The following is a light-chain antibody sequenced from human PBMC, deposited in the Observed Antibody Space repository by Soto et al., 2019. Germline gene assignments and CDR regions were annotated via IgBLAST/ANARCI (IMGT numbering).Light chain of an antibody. CDR1: QSISSY. Sequence: DIQMTQSPSSLSASVGDSVTISCRASQSISSYLNWYQQKPGKAPNLLIYAASNLQSGVPSRFSGSGAGTDFTLTISRVEAEDVGVYYCMQGTQSPWTFGQGTKVEIK. CDR3: MQGTQSPWT. J-gene: IGKJ1*01. V-gene: IGKV1-39*01. CDR2: AAS.